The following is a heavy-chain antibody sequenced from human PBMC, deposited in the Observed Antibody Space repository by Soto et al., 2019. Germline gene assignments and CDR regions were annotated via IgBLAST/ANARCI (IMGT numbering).Heavy chain of an antibody. D-gene: IGHD3-10*01. CDR2: ISTYNGNS. J-gene: IGHJ5*02. CDR1: GYTFTTYG. CDR3: ARDDRTYYGSGSYYDVA. Sequence: GASVKVSCKASGYTFTTYGITWVRQAPGQGLEWMGWISTYNGNSNYAQKLQGRVTMTTDTSTSTAYMELRSLRSDDTAVYYCARDDRTYYGSGSYYDVAWGQGTLVTVSS. V-gene: IGHV1-18*01.